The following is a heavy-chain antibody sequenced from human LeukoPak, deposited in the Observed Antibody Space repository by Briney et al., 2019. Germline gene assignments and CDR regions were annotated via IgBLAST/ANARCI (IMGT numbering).Heavy chain of an antibody. D-gene: IGHD3-10*01. Sequence: SETLSLTCTVSGGSISSYYWSWIRQPPGKGLEWIGYIYYSGSTNYNPSLKSRVTISVDTSKNQFSLKLSSVTAADTAVYYCARAGLWFGDILDYWGQGTLVTVSS. J-gene: IGHJ4*02. V-gene: IGHV4-59*01. CDR2: IYYSGST. CDR3: ARAGLWFGDILDY. CDR1: GGSISSYY.